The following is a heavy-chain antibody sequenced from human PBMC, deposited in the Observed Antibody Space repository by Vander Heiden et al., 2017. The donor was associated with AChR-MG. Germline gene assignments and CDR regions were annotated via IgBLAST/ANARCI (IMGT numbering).Heavy chain of an antibody. CDR3: AKSPSGRFGELLGTWFDP. Sequence: EVQLLESGGGLVQPGGSLRLACAASGFTFSSCAVCWVRQSPGRGLQWASAISGRGGSTYYADSVKGRFTISRDNSKNTLYLQMNSLRAEDTAVYYCAKSPSGRFGELLGTWFDPWGQGTLVTVSS. V-gene: IGHV3-23*01. CDR1: GFTFSSCA. D-gene: IGHD3-10*01. J-gene: IGHJ5*02. CDR2: ISGRGGST.